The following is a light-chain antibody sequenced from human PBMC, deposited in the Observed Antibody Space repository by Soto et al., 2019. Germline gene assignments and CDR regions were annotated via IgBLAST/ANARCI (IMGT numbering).Light chain of an antibody. Sequence: DTLAVSPGERGTLSCRASQGVGSTLAWYRQQPGQAPRLLIYDAYIRATGVPARFSGSGSGTEFTLTISSLQSEDFAVYYCQHYKSWPLAFGGVTKV. J-gene: IGKJ4*01. CDR2: DAY. CDR1: QGVGST. CDR3: QHYKSWPLA. V-gene: IGKV3-15*01.